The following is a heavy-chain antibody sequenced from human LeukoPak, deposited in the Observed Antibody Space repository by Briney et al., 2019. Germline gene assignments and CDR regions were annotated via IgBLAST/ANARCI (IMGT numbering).Heavy chain of an antibody. V-gene: IGHV3-21*01. CDR3: ARDLGYYYDSSGCLDY. Sequence: GGSLRLSCAASGFTFSSYSMNWVRQAPGKGLEWVSSISSSSSYIYYADSVKGRFTISRDNAKNSLYLQMNSLRAEDTAVYYCARDLGYYYDSSGCLDYWGQGTLVTVSS. J-gene: IGHJ4*02. CDR1: GFTFSSYS. D-gene: IGHD3-22*01. CDR2: ISSSSSYI.